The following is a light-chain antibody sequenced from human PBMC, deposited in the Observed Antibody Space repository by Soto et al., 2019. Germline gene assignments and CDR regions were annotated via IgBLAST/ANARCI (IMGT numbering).Light chain of an antibody. V-gene: IGKV1-39*01. CDR2: AAS. Sequence: DIQMTHSPSSLSASVGDRVTITFLASQSISSYLNWYQQKPGKAPKLLIYAASSLQSGVPSRFSGSGSGADFTLTISSLQPEDFATYYCQKSYSTPWKFGQGTKVDIK. CDR1: QSISSY. J-gene: IGKJ1*01. CDR3: QKSYSTPWK.